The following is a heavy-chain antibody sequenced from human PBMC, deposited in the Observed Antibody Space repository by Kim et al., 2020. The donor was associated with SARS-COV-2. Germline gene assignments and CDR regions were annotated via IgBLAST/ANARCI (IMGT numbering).Heavy chain of an antibody. Sequence: GGSLRLSCAASGFTFSSYAMSWVRQAPGKGLEWVSAISGSGGSTYYADSVKGRFTISRDNSKNTLYLQMNSLRAEDTAVYYCANWQSGDYYYYGMDVWGQGTTVTVSS. V-gene: IGHV3-23*01. CDR2: ISGSGGST. D-gene: IGHD4-17*01. CDR1: GFTFSSYA. CDR3: ANWQSGDYYYYGMDV. J-gene: IGHJ6*02.